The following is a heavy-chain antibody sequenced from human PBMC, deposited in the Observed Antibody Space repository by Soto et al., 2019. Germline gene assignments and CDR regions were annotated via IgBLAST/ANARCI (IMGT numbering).Heavy chain of an antibody. Sequence: ASVKVSCKGSGYTFTNYGFSWVRQAPGQGLEWMGWISGYNGNTNYAERLQGRVTMTTDTSTSTAYMELKSLRYDDTAVYYCASGIKYGDYSRWFDPWGPGTQVTVSS. V-gene: IGHV1-18*01. CDR1: GYTFTNYG. J-gene: IGHJ5*02. CDR3: ASGIKYGDYSRWFDP. D-gene: IGHD4-17*01. CDR2: ISGYNGNT.